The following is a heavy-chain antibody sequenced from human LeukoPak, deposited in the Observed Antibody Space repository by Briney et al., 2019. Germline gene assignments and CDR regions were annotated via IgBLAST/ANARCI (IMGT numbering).Heavy chain of an antibody. D-gene: IGHD3-10*01. V-gene: IGHV2-5*01. CDR1: GFSLSTSGVG. CDR2: IYWNDDK. J-gene: IGHJ4*02. CDR3: AHRLSPTGIDY. Sequence: KESGPTLVKPTQTLTLTCTFSGFSLSTSGVGVGWIRQPPGKALEWLSLIYWNDDKRYIPSLKSRLTITKDTSKNQLVLTMTDMGPVDTATYCCAHRLSPTGIDYWGQGTLVTVSS.